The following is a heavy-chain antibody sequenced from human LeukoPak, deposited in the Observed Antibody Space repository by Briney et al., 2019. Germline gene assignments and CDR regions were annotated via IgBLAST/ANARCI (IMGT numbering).Heavy chain of an antibody. D-gene: IGHD1-1*01. Sequence: GGSLTLSCSASGFIFSSHVMHWVRQAPGKGLQYYAGSVKGRFTISRDSSKNTVYLQMNSLTAEDTAVYYCVREGLERRTNFDYWGQGTLVSVSS. CDR3: VREGLERRTNFDY. V-gene: IGHV3-64D*06. J-gene: IGHJ4*02. CDR1: GFIFSSHV.